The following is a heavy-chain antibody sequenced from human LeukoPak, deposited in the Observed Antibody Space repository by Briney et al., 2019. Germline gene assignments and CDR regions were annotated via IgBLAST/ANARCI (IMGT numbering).Heavy chain of an antibody. CDR3: ARGMIGYYYYGMDV. D-gene: IGHD3-16*01. V-gene: IGHV3-48*01. CDR2: ISSSGSTI. CDR1: GFTFSSYA. J-gene: IGHJ6*02. Sequence: GGSLRLSCAASGFTFSSYAMNWVRQAPGKGLEWVSYISSSGSTIYYADSVKGRFTISRDNAKNSLYLQMNSLRAEDTAVYYCARGMIGYYYYGMDVWGQGTTVTVSS.